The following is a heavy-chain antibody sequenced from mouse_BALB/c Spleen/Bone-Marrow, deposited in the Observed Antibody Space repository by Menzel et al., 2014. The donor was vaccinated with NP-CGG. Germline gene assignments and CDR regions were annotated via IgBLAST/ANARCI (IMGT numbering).Heavy chain of an antibody. V-gene: IGHV14-3*02. CDR3: AGWEYYAMNS. D-gene: IGHD4-1*01. J-gene: IGHJ4*01. CDR1: GFNIKDTY. CDR2: IDPANGNT. Sequence: VQLQQSGAELVKPGASVKLSCTASGFNIKDTYMHWVKQRPEQGLEWIGRIDPANGNTKYDPKFQGKATITADTSSNTAYLQLSSLTSEDTAVYYCAGWEYYAMNSWGQGTSVTVYS.